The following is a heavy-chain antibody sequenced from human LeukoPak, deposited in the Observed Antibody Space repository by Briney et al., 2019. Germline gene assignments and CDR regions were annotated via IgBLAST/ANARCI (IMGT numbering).Heavy chain of an antibody. CDR2: INPNSGGT. V-gene: IGHV1-2*02. CDR3: ARLYSYGPTD. D-gene: IGHD5-18*01. CDR1: GYTFTGYY. Sequence: ASVKVSCKASGYTFTGYYMHWVRQAPGQGLEWMGWINPNSGGTNYAQKFQGRVTMTRDTSISTAYMELSRLRSDDTDVYYCARLYSYGPTDWGQGTLVTVSS. J-gene: IGHJ4*02.